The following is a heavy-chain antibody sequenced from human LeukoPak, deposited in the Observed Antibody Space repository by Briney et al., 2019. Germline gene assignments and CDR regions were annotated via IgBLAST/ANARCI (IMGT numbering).Heavy chain of an antibody. D-gene: IGHD6-25*01. CDR1: GFTFSSYG. V-gene: IGHV3-30*02. J-gene: IGHJ4*02. Sequence: PGGSLRLSCAASGFTFSSYGMHWVRQAPGKGPEWVAFIRYDGSNKYYADSVKGRFTISRDNSKNTLYLQMNSLRAEDTAVYYCAKDREQRATAIDYWGQGTLVTVSS. CDR2: IRYDGSNK. CDR3: AKDREQRATAIDY.